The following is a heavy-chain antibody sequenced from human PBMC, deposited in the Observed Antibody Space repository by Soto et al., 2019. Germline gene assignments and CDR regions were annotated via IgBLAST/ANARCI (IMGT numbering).Heavy chain of an antibody. J-gene: IGHJ6*03. Sequence: PSSPLSLTWTAYHGSFSGYYWSWLLKNPLKLLEFIWEINHSGSTDYNPSLKSRVTISVDTSKNQFSLKLSSVTAADTAVYYCARGKRNYDFWSGYSHGGGYYMDVWGKGTTVTVSS. CDR2: INHSGST. D-gene: IGHD3-3*01. CDR3: ARGKRNYDFWSGYSHGGGYYMDV. CDR1: HGSFSGYY. V-gene: IGHV4-34*01.